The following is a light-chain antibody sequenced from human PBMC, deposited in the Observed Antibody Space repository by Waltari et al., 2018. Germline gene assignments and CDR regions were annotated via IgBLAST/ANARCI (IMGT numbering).Light chain of an antibody. CDR3: QQYNSYSQT. V-gene: IGKV1-5*03. J-gene: IGKJ4*01. CDR2: KAS. CDR1: QSISSW. Sequence: DIQMTQSPSTLSASVGDRVTITCRASQSISSWLAWYQQNPGKAPKLLIYKASSLESGVPSRFSGSGSGTEFTLTISSLQPDDFATYYCQQYNSYSQTFGGGTK.